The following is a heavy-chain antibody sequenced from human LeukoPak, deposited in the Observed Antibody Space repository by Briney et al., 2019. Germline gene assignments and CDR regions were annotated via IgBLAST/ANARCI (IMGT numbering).Heavy chain of an antibody. CDR3: ARGHVDTAMGDAFDI. CDR2: INPSGGST. J-gene: IGHJ3*02. V-gene: IGHV1-46*01. D-gene: IGHD5-18*01. CDR1: GYTFTSYY. Sequence: ASVKVSCKASGYTFTSYYMHWVRQAPGQGLEWMGIINPSGGSTSYAQKFQGRVTITTDESTSTAYMELSSLRSEDTAVYYCARGHVDTAMGDAFDIWGQGTMVTVSS.